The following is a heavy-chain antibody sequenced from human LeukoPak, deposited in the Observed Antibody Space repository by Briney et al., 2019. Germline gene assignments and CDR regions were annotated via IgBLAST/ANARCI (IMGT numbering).Heavy chain of an antibody. D-gene: IGHD3-22*01. CDR3: ARGPGGRSGYYPLEDNYYYYYMDV. J-gene: IGHJ6*03. CDR2: ISAYNGNT. V-gene: IGHV1-18*01. Sequence: ASVKVSCKASGYTFTSYGISWVRQAPGQGLEWMGCISAYNGNTNYAQKLQGRVTMTTATSTSTAYMELRSLRSDDTAVYYCARGPGGRSGYYPLEDNYYYYYMDVWGKGTTVTVSS. CDR1: GYTFTSYG.